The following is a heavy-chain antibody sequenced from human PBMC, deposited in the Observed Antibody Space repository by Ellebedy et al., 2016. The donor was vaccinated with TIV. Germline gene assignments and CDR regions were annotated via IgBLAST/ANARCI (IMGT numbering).Heavy chain of an antibody. CDR2: IFSNDEK. CDR3: ARMEDYDILTGYYTNYYFDY. Sequence: SGPTLVXPTETLTLTCTVSGFSLSNARMGVSWIRQPPGKALEWLAHIFSNDEKSYSTSLKSRLTISKDTSKSQVVLTMTNMDPVDTATYYCARMEDYDILTGYYTNYYFDYWGQGTLVTVSS. CDR1: GFSLSNARMG. V-gene: IGHV2-26*01. J-gene: IGHJ4*02. D-gene: IGHD3-9*01.